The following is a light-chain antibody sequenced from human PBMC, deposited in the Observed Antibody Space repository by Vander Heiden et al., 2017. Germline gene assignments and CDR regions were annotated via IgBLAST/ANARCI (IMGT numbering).Light chain of an antibody. CDR1: NIGRKS. Sequence: YVLTQPPSVSVAPRQTATITCGGNNIGRKSVHWHQQKPGQAPVLVVYDDSDRPSGIPERFSGSNSGNTATLTISRVEAGDEADYYCQVWDSDNDHVVFGGGTKLTVL. V-gene: IGLV3-21*02. J-gene: IGLJ2*01. CDR3: QVWDSDNDHVV. CDR2: DDS.